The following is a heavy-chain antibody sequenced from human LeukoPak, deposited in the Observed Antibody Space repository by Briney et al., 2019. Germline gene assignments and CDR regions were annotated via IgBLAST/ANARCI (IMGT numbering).Heavy chain of an antibody. CDR2: IWYDGSNK. D-gene: IGHD3-16*01. J-gene: IGHJ6*03. CDR1: GFTFSSYG. CDR3: AKEIGVYYYYYMDV. V-gene: IGHV3-33*06. Sequence: PGGSLRLSCAASGFTFSSYGMHWVRQAPGKGLEWVAVIWYDGSNKYYADSVKGRFTISRDNSKNTLYLQMNSLRAEDTAVYHCAKEIGVYYYYYMDVWGKGTTVTVSS.